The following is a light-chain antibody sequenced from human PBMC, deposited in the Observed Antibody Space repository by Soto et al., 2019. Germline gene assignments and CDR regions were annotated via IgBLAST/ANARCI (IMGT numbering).Light chain of an antibody. J-gene: IGLJ1*01. CDR2: VNSDGSH. CDR3: QTWGTGLRV. CDR1: SGHSSNA. V-gene: IGLV4-69*01. Sequence: QPVLTQSPSASASLGASVKLTCTLSSGHSSNAIAWHQQQPEKGPRYLMKVNSDGSHSKGDGIPDRFSGSSSGAERYLTISSLQSEDEADYYCQTWGTGLRVFGSGTKLTVL.